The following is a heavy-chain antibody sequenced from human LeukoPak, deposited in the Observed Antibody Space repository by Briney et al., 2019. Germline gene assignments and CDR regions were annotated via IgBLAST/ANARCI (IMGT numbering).Heavy chain of an antibody. J-gene: IGHJ6*03. CDR1: GYSISSGYY. D-gene: IGHD2-2*01. CDR2: FYYSGTT. CDR3: AAETFCSGTSCYYYYYMDV. Sequence: SETLSLTCVVSGYSISSGYYWGWIRQSPGKGLEWIGSFYYSGTTYYNSSLKSRVTISVDTFKNQFSLRLSSVTAADTAVYYCAAETFCSGTSCYYYYYMDVWGNGTTVTVSS. V-gene: IGHV4-38-2*01.